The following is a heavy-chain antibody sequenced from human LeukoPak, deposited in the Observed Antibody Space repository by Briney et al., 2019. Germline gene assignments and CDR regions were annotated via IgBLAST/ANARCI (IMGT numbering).Heavy chain of an antibody. V-gene: IGHV4-4*07. CDR1: GGSLGTFY. CDR2: IHPTGGT. CDR3: ARAHSGFYLDT. D-gene: IGHD3-22*01. Sequence: SETLSHTCSVSGGSLGTFYWSWIRQSADKGLEYLGRIHPTGGTNYKPSLKSRFTMSIDTSRNQFSMTLQFVTAADTAVYFCARAHSGFYLDTWGQGTLVTVSS. J-gene: IGHJ4*02.